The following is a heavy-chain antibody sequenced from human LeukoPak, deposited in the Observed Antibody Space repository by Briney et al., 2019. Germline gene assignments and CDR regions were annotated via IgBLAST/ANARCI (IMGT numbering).Heavy chain of an antibody. Sequence: SETLSLTCAVYGGSFSGYYWSWIRQPPGKGLEWIGEINHSGSTNYNPSLKSRVTISVDTSKNQFSLKLSSVTAADTAVYYCARGNNYYYYYYYMDVWGKGTTVTVSS. CDR2: INHSGST. D-gene: IGHD4-11*01. V-gene: IGHV4-34*01. CDR3: ARGNNYYYYYYYMDV. J-gene: IGHJ6*03. CDR1: GGSFSGYY.